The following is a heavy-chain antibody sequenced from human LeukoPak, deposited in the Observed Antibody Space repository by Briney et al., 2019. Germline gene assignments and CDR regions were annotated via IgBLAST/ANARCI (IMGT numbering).Heavy chain of an antibody. D-gene: IGHD1-26*01. CDR1: GYTFTDYY. J-gene: IGHJ4*02. V-gene: IGHV1-2*02. CDR3: AREDYSGSPNDFDY. CDR2: INPYSGDT. Sequence: ASVKVSCKASGYTFTDYYIHWVRQAPGQGLEWMGWINPYSGDTNYAQKFQGRVTMTWDTSISTAYMEVSRLRSDGTAMYFCAREDYSGSPNDFDYWGQGTLVTVSS.